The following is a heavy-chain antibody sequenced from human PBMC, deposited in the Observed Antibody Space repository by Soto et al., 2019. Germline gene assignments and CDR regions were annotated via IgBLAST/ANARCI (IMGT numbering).Heavy chain of an antibody. CDR2: IKSKSDGGIT. CDR3: TTDLWRIAVVVGSTGYFNP. V-gene: IGHV3-15*01. D-gene: IGHD2-15*01. Sequence: PGGSRRRYWAASAFTFSDAWMTRVRQHPGTGLECVGRIKSKSDGGITGYAAPVRGRFTISRDDSKNTLYLQMNSLKTEDTAVYYCTTDLWRIAVVVGSTGYFNPWGQGTPVTVSS. J-gene: IGHJ5*02. CDR1: AFTFSDAW.